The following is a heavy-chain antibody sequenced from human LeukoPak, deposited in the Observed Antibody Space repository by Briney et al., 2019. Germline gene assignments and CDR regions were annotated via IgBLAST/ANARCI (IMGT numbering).Heavy chain of an antibody. CDR3: ARSYYYDSSGYYGWFDP. V-gene: IGHV4-31*03. CDR1: GGSISSGGYY. CDR2: IYYSGST. D-gene: IGHD3-22*01. J-gene: IGHJ5*02. Sequence: PSETLSLTCTVSGGSISSGGYYWSWIRQHPGKGLEWIGYIYYSGSTYYNPSLKSRVTISVDTSKNQFSLKLSSVTAADTAVYYCARSYYYDSSGYYGWFDPWGQGTLVTVPS.